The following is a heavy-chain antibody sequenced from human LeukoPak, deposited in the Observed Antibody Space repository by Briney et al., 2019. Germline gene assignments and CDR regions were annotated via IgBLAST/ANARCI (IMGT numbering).Heavy chain of an antibody. CDR2: ISGSGGST. V-gene: IGHV3-23*01. CDR1: GFTFSSYA. Sequence: GGSLRLSCAASGFTFSSYAMSWVRQAPGKGLEWVSAISGSGGSTYYADSVKGRFTISRDNSKNTLYLQMNSLRTEDTALYYCAKDRQMATMGYYFDYWGQGTLVTVSS. D-gene: IGHD5-24*01. J-gene: IGHJ4*02. CDR3: AKDRQMATMGYYFDY.